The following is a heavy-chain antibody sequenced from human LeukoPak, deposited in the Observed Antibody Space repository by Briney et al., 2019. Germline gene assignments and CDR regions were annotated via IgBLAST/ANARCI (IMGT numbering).Heavy chain of an antibody. CDR1: GFTVSSNY. V-gene: IGHV3-23*01. D-gene: IGHD3-16*02. Sequence: GGSLRLSCAASGFTVSSNYMSWVRQAPGKGLEWVSAISGSGGSTYYADSVKGRFTISRDNSKNTLYLQMNSLRAEDTAVYYCAKDTFIMITFGGVIVEPRDDYWGQGTLVTVSS. CDR3: AKDTFIMITFGGVIVEPRDDY. J-gene: IGHJ4*02. CDR2: ISGSGGST.